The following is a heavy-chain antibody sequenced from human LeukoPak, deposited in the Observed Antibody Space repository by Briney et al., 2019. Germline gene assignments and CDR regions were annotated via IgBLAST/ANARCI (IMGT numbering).Heavy chain of an antibody. CDR1: GFTSSSYS. V-gene: IGHV3-21*01. J-gene: IGHJ4*02. Sequence: PGGSLRLSCAASGFTSSSYSMSWVRQAPGKGLEWVSSISSSSSYIYYADSVKGRFTISRDDAENSLYLQMNSLRAEDTAVYYCASRSSGYYYDYWGQGTLVTVSS. D-gene: IGHD3-22*01. CDR2: ISSSSSYI. CDR3: ASRSSGYYYDY.